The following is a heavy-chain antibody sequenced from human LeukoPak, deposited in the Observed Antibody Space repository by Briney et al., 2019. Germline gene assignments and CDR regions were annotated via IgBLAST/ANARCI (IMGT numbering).Heavy chain of an antibody. J-gene: IGHJ4*02. Sequence: GGSLRLSCAASGFTFSSYSMNWVRQAPGKGLEWVSSISSSSSYIYYADSVKGRFTISRDNSKNTLYLQMNSLRAEDTAVYYCAPRHSSTWYPFDYWGQGTLVTVSS. D-gene: IGHD6-13*01. V-gene: IGHV3-21*04. CDR2: ISSSSSYI. CDR1: GFTFSSYS. CDR3: APRHSSTWYPFDY.